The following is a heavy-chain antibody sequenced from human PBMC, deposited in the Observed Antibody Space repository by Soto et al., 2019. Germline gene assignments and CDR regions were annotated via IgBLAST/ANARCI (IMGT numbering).Heavy chain of an antibody. D-gene: IGHD1-26*01. J-gene: IGHJ6*02. CDR3: ARDAHSGSYSYCYCGMDV. CDR1: GYTFTSYA. V-gene: IGHV1-3*01. Sequence: ASVKVSCKASGYTFTSYAMHWVRQAPGQRLEWMGWINAGNGNTKYSQKFQGRVTTTRDTSASTAYRELSSLRSEDTAVYNCARDAHSGSYSYCYCGMDVWGQGTTVTVSS. CDR2: INAGNGNT.